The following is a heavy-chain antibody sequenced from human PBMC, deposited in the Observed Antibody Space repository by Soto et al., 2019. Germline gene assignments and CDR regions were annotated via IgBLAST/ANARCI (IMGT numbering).Heavy chain of an antibody. Sequence: SETLSLTCSVSDDSIRSGIYTWSWIRQHPGEGLEWIGYIFYSGRTDYNPSLKSRVAISLDTSLSQFSLRLTSVTAADTAMYYCARGLRANRGRDYYGMDVWGQGTTVTVSS. J-gene: IGHJ6*02. CDR1: DDSIRSGIYT. D-gene: IGHD3-10*01. CDR2: IFYSGRT. V-gene: IGHV4-31*03. CDR3: ARGLRANRGRDYYGMDV.